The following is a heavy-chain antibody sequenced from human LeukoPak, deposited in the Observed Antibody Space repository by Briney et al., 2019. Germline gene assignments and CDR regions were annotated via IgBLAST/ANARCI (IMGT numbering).Heavy chain of an antibody. V-gene: IGHV3-48*01. J-gene: IGHJ4*02. CDR2: ISSSSSTI. D-gene: IGHD2-15*01. CDR3: TRVHGGYPFNS. Sequence: GGSLRLSCAASGFIFSSYSMNWVRQAPGKGLEWVSFISSSSSTIYYADSVKGRFTISRDNAKNSLYLQMNSLRAEDTAVYYCTRVHGGYPFNSWGQGTLVTVSS. CDR1: GFIFSSYS.